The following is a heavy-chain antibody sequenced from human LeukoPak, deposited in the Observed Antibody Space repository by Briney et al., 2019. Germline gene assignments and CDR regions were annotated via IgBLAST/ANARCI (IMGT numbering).Heavy chain of an antibody. Sequence: GGSLRLSCAASGFIFSTYEMHWIRQAPGKGLQWVSSISSSGKTVYYADSVKGRFTISRDNAENSLFLQMNSLRAEDTAVYYCARDLATVTTTEYWGQGTLVTVSS. CDR2: ISSSGKTV. V-gene: IGHV3-48*03. D-gene: IGHD4-17*01. CDR1: GFIFSTYE. J-gene: IGHJ4*02. CDR3: ARDLATVTTTEY.